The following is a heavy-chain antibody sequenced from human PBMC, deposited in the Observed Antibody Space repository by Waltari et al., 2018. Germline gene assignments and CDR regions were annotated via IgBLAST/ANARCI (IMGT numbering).Heavy chain of an antibody. CDR1: GHSINDYY. CDR3: VRGGGHDKYHGFFDF. CDR2: IHGSRGSN. J-gene: IGHJ4*02. D-gene: IGHD5-12*01. Sequence: QVQLQESGQGLVKPSETLSLMCSVFGHSINDYYWSWIRQLPGKGLKWIGYIHGSRGSNFLSPSLVSRVSLSVDTPKNQVSLKLRSVTAADTAVYFCVRGGGHDKYHGFFDFWGQGVLVTVSS. V-gene: IGHV4-59*12.